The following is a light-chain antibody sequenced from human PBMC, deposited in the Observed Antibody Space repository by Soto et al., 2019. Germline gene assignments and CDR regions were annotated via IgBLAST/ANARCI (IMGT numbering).Light chain of an antibody. CDR2: EVS. J-gene: IGLJ3*02. Sequence: QPALTQPASVSGSPGQSITISCTGTSSDVGGYNYVSWYQQHPGKAPKLMIYEVSNRPSGVSNRFSGSKSGNTASLTISGLQAEDEADYYCSSYTSSSTWVFGGGTKVTVL. CDR1: SSDVGGYNY. V-gene: IGLV2-14*01. CDR3: SSYTSSSTWV.